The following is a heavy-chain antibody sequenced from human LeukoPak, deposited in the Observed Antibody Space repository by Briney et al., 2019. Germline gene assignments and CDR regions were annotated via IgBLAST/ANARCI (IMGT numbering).Heavy chain of an antibody. Sequence: ASETLSLTCTVSGASISGTDCYWPWTRHHPGEGLEWLGFIHFSGTIYYNPSLRSRLIISADTAKNQMSLKLSSMTAADTAVYYCAAGGDTAKGGKYWGQGTQVTVSS. D-gene: IGHD5-18*01. CDR1: GASISGTDCY. CDR2: IHFSGTI. V-gene: IGHV4-31*03. CDR3: AAGGDTAKGGKY. J-gene: IGHJ4*02.